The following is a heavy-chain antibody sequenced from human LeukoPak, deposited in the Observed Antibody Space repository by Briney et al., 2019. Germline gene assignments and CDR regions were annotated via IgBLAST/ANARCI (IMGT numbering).Heavy chain of an antibody. J-gene: IGHJ4*02. V-gene: IGHV3-33*06. CDR3: AKHSHSGSYYRYFDY. CDR2: IWYDGTKK. D-gene: IGHD1-26*01. CDR1: GFTFSNYG. Sequence: GGSLRLSCAASGFTFSNYGMHWVRQAPGTGLEWVAVIWYDGTKKYYADSVKGRLTISRDNSKSTLYLQMNSLRAEDAAVYYCAKHSHSGSYYRYFDYWGQGTLVTVSS.